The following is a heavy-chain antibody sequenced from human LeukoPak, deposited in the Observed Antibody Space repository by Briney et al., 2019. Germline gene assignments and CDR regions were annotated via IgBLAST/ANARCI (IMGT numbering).Heavy chain of an antibody. CDR3: ARAYSPPWISTSYAFDI. V-gene: IGHV3-21*06. Sequence: GGSLRLSCAASGFTFTNYGMNWVRQAPGKGLEWLSSISSTSKYIDYADSLKGRFTISRDNAKNSLYLQMNSLRAEDTAVYFCARAYSPPWISTSYAFDIWGQGTMVTVSS. D-gene: IGHD2-15*01. J-gene: IGHJ3*02. CDR2: ISSTSKYI. CDR1: GFTFTNYG.